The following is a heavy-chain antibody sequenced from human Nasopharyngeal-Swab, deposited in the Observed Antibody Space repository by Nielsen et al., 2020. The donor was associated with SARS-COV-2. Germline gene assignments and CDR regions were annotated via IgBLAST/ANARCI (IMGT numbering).Heavy chain of an antibody. Sequence: SVQVSCKASGGTFSSYAISWVRQAPGQGLEWMGGIIPIFGTANYAQKFQGRVTITADESTSTAYMELSSLRSEDTAVYYCARLPYGDYEVGSYYYYMDVWGKGTTVTVSS. J-gene: IGHJ6*03. CDR1: GGTFSSYA. V-gene: IGHV1-69*13. D-gene: IGHD4-17*01. CDR3: ARLPYGDYEVGSYYYYMDV. CDR2: IIPIFGTA.